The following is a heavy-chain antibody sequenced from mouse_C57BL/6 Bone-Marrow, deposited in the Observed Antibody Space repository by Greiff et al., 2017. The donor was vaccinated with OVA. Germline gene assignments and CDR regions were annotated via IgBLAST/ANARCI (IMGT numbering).Heavy chain of an antibody. D-gene: IGHD2-5*01. V-gene: IGHV1-64*01. CDR3: ATYSNYGNY. CDR2: IHPNSGST. J-gene: IGHJ2*01. CDR1: GYTFTSYW. Sequence: VKLQQPGAELVKPGASVKLSCKASGYTFTSYWMHWVKQRPGQGLEWIGMIHPNSGSTNYNEKFKSKATLTVDKSSSTAYMQLSSLTSEDSAVYYCATYSNYGNYWGQGTTLTVSS.